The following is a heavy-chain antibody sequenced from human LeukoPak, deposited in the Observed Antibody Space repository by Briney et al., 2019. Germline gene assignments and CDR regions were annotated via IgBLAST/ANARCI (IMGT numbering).Heavy chain of an antibody. D-gene: IGHD2-15*01. J-gene: IGHJ5*02. Sequence: ASVKVSCKASGYTLTSYYMHWVRQAPGQGLEWMGIINPSGGSTSYAQKFQGRVTMTRDMSTSTVYMELSSLRSEDTAVYYCARMTYCSGGSCYGVDWFDPWGQGTLVTVSS. CDR2: INPSGGST. CDR3: ARMTYCSGGSCYGVDWFDP. CDR1: GYTLTSYY. V-gene: IGHV1-46*01.